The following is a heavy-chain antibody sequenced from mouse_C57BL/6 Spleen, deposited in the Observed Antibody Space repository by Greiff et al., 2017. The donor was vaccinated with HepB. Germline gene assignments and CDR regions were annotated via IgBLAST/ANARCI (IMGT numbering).Heavy chain of an antibody. CDR1: GYTFTDYN. Sequence: VQLQQSGPELVKPGASVKIPCKASGYTFTDYNMDWVKQSHGKSLEWIGDINPNNGGTIYHQKFKGKATLTVDKSSSTAYMELRSLTSEATAVYYCARTLKGWYFDVWGTGTTVTVSS. CDR3: ARTLKGWYFDV. J-gene: IGHJ1*03. V-gene: IGHV1-18*01. D-gene: IGHD1-3*01. CDR2: INPNNGGT.